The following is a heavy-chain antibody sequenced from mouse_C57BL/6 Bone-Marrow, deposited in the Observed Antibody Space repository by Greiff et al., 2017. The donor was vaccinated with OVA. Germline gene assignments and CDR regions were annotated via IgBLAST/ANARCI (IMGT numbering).Heavy chain of an antibody. CDR3: ARSYGNYWVAY. V-gene: IGHV1-81*01. D-gene: IGHD2-1*01. Sequence: LVESGAELARPGASVKLSCKASGYTFTSYGISWVKQRTGQGLEWIGEIYPRSGNTYYNEKFKGKATLTADKSSSTAYMELRSLTSEDSAVYVCARSYGNYWVAYWGQGTLVTVSA. CDR2: IYPRSGNT. J-gene: IGHJ3*01. CDR1: GYTFTSYG.